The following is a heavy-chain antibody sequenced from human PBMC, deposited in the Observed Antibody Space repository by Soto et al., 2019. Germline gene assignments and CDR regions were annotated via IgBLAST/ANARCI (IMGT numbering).Heavy chain of an antibody. V-gene: IGHV4-4*02. D-gene: IGHD6-19*01. CDR1: GGSISSSNW. Sequence: PSETLSLTCAVSGGSISSSNWWSWVRQPPGKGLEWIGEIYHSGSTNYNPSLKSRVTISVDKSKNQFSLKLSSVTAADTAVYYCARDRSSSGWEYYYYGMDVWGQGTTVTVSS. J-gene: IGHJ6*02. CDR3: ARDRSSSGWEYYYYGMDV. CDR2: IYHSGST.